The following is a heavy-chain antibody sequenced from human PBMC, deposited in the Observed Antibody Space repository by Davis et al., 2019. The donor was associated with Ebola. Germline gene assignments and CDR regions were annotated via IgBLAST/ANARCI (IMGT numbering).Heavy chain of an antibody. CDR1: GFTFNNYW. J-gene: IGHJ4*02. V-gene: IGHV3-7*01. D-gene: IGHD5-18*01. CDR3: ARDPSGYSYGYGYDY. Sequence: PGGSLRLSCAASGFTFNNYWMSWVRQAPGKGLEWVANIKQDGSDKYYVDSVKGRFTISRDNAKNSLYLQMNSLRAEDMAVYYCARDPSGYSYGYGYDYWGQGTLVTVSS. CDR2: IKQDGSDK.